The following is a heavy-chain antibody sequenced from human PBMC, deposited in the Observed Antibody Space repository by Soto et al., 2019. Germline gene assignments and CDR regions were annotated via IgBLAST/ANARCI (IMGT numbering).Heavy chain of an antibody. D-gene: IGHD3-10*01. CDR1: GFTFSSYG. CDR2: IWYDGSNK. Sequence: QVQLVESGGGVVQPGRSLRLSCAASGFTFSSYGMHWVRQAPGKGLEWVAVIWYDGSNKYYADSVKGRFTISRDNSKNTLYLQMNSLRAEDTAVYYCARGAYYYGSGSSTRLGLYYMDVWGKGTTVTVSS. V-gene: IGHV3-33*01. CDR3: ARGAYYYGSGSSTRLGLYYMDV. J-gene: IGHJ6*03.